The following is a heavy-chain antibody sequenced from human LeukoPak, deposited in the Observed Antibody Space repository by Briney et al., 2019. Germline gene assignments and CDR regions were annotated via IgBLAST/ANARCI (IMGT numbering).Heavy chain of an antibody. D-gene: IGHD3-10*01. CDR3: ARDLTYYGSGSSFDY. V-gene: IGHV3-21*01. J-gene: IGHJ4*02. Sequence: GGSLRLSCEASRFSFSNYNMDWVRQTPGKGVEWISSITNSSSYTFYADSVKGRFTISRDNAMNSLYLQMDSLTAEDTAVYYCARDLTYYGSGSSFDYWGQGTLVTVSS. CDR1: RFSFSNYN. CDR2: ITNSSSYT.